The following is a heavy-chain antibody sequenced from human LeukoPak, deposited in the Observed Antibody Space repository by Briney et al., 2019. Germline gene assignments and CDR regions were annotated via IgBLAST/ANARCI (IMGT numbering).Heavy chain of an antibody. CDR1: AGSISGYY. CDR2: INHRGRT. J-gene: IGHJ6*03. D-gene: IGHD3-22*01. CDR3: ARTYDSRGYYSPEYYYMEV. V-gene: IGHV4-34*01. Sequence: SETLSFTCAVYAGSISGYYWSWIRQPPGKGLEWIGEINHRGRTNYNPYLKSRVTISVDTSKKQFSLKLSSVNAADTAVYYCARTYDSRGYYSPEYYYMEVWGKGATVAISS.